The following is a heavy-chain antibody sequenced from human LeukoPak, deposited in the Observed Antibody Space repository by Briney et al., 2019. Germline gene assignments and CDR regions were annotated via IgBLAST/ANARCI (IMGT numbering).Heavy chain of an antibody. Sequence: KPSETLSLTCAVYGGSFSGYYWSWIRQPPGKGLEWIGEINHSGSTNYNPSLKSRVTISADTSKNQFSLKLSSVTAADTAVYYCARRGFGDGYNVWGQGTLVTVSS. CDR2: INHSGST. J-gene: IGHJ4*02. CDR3: ARRGFGDGYNV. D-gene: IGHD5-24*01. CDR1: GGSFSGYY. V-gene: IGHV4-34*01.